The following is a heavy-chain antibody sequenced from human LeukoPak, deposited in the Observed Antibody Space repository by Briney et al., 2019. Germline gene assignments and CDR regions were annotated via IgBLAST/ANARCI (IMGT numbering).Heavy chain of an antibody. CDR1: GGSISSYY. V-gene: IGHV4-59*01. CDR3: ARERGYSYGSNWFDP. J-gene: IGHJ5*02. CDR2: IYYRGST. Sequence: SETLSLTCTVSGGSISSYYWSWIRQPPGKGLEWIGYIYYRGSTNYNPSLKSRVTISVDTSKNQFSLKLSSVTAADTAVYYCARERGYSYGSNWFDPWGQGTLVTVSS. D-gene: IGHD5-18*01.